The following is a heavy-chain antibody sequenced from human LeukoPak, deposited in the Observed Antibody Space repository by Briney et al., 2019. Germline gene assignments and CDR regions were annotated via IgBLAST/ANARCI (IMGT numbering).Heavy chain of an antibody. V-gene: IGHV6-1*01. D-gene: IGHD6-13*01. CDR3: SRAMRIAAAGTFYFDY. CDR1: GDSVSSNSAA. Sequence: PSQTLSLTCAISGDSVSSNSAAWNWIGQSPSRGLEWLGRTYYRSKWYNDYAVSVKSRISINPDTSKNQFSLQLNSVTPEDTAVYYCSRAMRIAAAGTFYFDYWGQGTLVTVSS. J-gene: IGHJ4*02. CDR2: TYYRSKWYN.